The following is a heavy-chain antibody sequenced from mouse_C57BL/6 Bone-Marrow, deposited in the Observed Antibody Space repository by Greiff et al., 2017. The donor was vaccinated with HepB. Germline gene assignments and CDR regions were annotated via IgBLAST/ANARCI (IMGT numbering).Heavy chain of an antibody. J-gene: IGHJ4*01. Sequence: VMLVESGPGLVAPSQSLSITCTVSGFSLTSYGVHWVRQPPGKGLEWLVVIWSDGSTTYNSALKSRLSISKDYSKSQVFLKMNSLQTDDTAMYYCARQGYYYGSSLYYAMDYWGQGTSVTVSS. CDR2: IWSDGST. CDR1: GFSLTSYG. CDR3: ARQGYYYGSSLYYAMDY. V-gene: IGHV2-6-1*01. D-gene: IGHD1-1*01.